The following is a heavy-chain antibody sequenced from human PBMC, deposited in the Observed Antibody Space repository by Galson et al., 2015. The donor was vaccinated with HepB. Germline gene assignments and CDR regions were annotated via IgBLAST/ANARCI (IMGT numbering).Heavy chain of an antibody. V-gene: IGHV3-23*01. CDR3: AKGGNWDSRYFDY. CDR2: ISGDTAKI. J-gene: IGHJ4*02. Sequence: SLRLSCAASGFTFSTYAMNWVRQAPGKGLEWVSVISGDTAKIFHADSVKGRFTISRGNSMNTVYLQMDSLRAEDTAVYYCAKGGNWDSRYFDYWGQGSLVTVSS. CDR1: GFTFSTYA. D-gene: IGHD7-27*01.